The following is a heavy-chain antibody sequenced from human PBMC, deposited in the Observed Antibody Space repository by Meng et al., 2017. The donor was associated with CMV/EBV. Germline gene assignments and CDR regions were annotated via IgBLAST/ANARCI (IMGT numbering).Heavy chain of an antibody. CDR1: EFTFSSHD. Sequence: SCEASEFTFSSHDMYWVRQAQGKGLDWVSSLSTTSAYIFYADSVKGRFTISRDNARNSLYLQMNSLRVEDTAVYYCVRRSKSNWYFDLWGRGTLVTVSS. CDR3: VRRSKSNWYFDL. J-gene: IGHJ2*01. V-gene: IGHV3-21*01. CDR2: LSTTSAYI.